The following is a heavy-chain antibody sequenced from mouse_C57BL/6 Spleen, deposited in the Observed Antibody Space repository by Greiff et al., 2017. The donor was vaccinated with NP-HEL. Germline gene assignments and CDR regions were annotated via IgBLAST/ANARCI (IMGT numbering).Heavy chain of an antibody. CDR2: IDPETGGT. CDR3: TRSDYAMDY. J-gene: IGHJ4*01. V-gene: IGHV1-15*01. CDR1: GYTFTDYE. Sequence: VQLQESGAELVRPGASVTLSCKASGYTFTDYEMHWVKQTPVHGLEWIGAIDPETGGTAYNQKFKGKAILTADKSSSTAYMELRSLTSEDSAVYYCTRSDYAMDYWGQGTSVTVSS.